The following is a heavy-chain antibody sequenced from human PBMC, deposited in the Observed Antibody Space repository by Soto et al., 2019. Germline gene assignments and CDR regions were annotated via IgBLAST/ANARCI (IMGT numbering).Heavy chain of an antibody. CDR1: GGSISSSSYY. Sequence: QLQLQESGPGLVKPSETLSLTCTVSGGSISSSSYYWGWIRQPPGKGLEWIGSIYYSGSTYYNPSPKGRVTISVATAKSQFSLNLSSVTAAHTAVYYCASPKIAFYNRFDPWCQGTLVTVSS. V-gene: IGHV4-39*01. J-gene: IGHJ5*02. D-gene: IGHD3-3*02. CDR2: IYYSGST. CDR3: ASPKIAFYNRFDP.